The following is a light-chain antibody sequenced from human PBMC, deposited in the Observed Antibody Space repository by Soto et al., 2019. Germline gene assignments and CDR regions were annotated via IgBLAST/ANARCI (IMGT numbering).Light chain of an antibody. CDR3: ASLTTTNFV. V-gene: IGLV2-14*01. J-gene: IGLJ1*01. CDR2: EVT. Sequence: QSALTQPASVSGSPGQSITISCTGTSSDVGAYNLVSWYQHLPDKAPKLIISEVTNRPSGVSDRFSGSKSGNTASPTISGLQAEDEADYYCASLTTTNFVFGSGTKVTVL. CDR1: SSDVGAYNL.